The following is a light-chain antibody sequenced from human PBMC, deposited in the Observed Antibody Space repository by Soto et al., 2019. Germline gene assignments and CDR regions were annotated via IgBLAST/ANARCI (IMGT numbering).Light chain of an antibody. CDR2: DAS. CDR1: QSIRNN. Sequence: EIVMTQSPATLSVSPGERVTLSCRASQSIRNNLVWYQQKSGQAPRLLIYDASTRAAGIPVRFSGSGSGTECTLTISSLQSEDFAVYFCQQFNAWPLTFGPGTKVEI. CDR3: QQFNAWPLT. V-gene: IGKV3-15*01. J-gene: IGKJ3*01.